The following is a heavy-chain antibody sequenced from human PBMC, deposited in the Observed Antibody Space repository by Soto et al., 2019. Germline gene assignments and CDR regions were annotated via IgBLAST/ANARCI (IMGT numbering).Heavy chain of an antibody. V-gene: IGHV3-21*01. CDR3: ERERNGIAAARYGMDV. J-gene: IGHJ6*01. CDR1: GFTFSSYS. CDR2: ISSSSSYI. D-gene: IGHD6-13*01. Sequence: PGGSLRLSCAASGFTFSSYSMNWVRQAPGKGLEWVSSISSSSSYIYYADSVKGRFTISRDNAKNSLYLQMNSLRAEDTAVYYCERERNGIAAARYGMDVWGQGTTVTVSS.